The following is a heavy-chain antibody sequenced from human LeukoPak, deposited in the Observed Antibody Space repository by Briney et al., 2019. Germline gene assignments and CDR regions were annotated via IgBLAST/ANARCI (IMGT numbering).Heavy chain of an antibody. CDR2: VWHDGSAE. CDR3: AKDSRGGWSGYFDY. D-gene: IGHD6-19*01. V-gene: IGHV3-33*06. CDR1: GLSFSSYG. Sequence: PGSSLRLSCAASGLSFSSYGVHWVRQAPGKGLEWVAVVWHDGSAEFHADSVRGRFSISRDDSKNTVYLQMDSLRADDTGVYYCAKDSRGGWSGYFDYWGQGTLVTVSS. J-gene: IGHJ4*02.